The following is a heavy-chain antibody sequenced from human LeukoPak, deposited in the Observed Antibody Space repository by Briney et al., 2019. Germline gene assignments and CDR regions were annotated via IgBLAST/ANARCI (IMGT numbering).Heavy chain of an antibody. CDR3: ARERARSGWRVGFDY. D-gene: IGHD6-19*01. V-gene: IGHV4-59*02. J-gene: IGHJ4*02. CDR1: GGSVRSYY. CDR2: IYYSGST. Sequence: SETLSLTCTVFGGSVRSYYWNWIRQPPGKGLEWIGYIYYSGSTNYNPSLKSRVTISVDTSKNQLSLKLSSVTAADTAVYYCARERARSGWRVGFDYWGQGTLVTVSS.